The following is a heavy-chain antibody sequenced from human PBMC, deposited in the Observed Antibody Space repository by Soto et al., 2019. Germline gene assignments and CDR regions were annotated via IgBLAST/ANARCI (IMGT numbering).Heavy chain of an antibody. V-gene: IGHV3-23*01. CDR1: RFAFSSYA. CDR3: AKDLRRATVTAFDY. J-gene: IGHJ4*02. CDR2: ISGSGENT. Sequence: GGSLRLSCAASRFAFSSYAMSWVRQAPGKGLEWVSGISGSGENTYYADSVKGRFTISRDNSKNMLYLQMNSLRAEDTAVFYCAKDLRRATVTAFDYWGQGTPVTVSS. D-gene: IGHD4-17*01.